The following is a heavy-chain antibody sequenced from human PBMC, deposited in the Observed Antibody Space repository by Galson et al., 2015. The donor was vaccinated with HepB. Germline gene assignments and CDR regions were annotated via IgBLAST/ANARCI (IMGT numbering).Heavy chain of an antibody. CDR1: GFTFSRYA. J-gene: IGHJ4*02. CDR2: MSGTGGTT. V-gene: IGHV3-23*01. D-gene: IGHD2-21*02. CDR3: AKVAVVVTTIPYYFGY. Sequence: SLRLSCATFGFTFSRYAMSWVRQAPGKGLEWVSGMSGTGGTTFYSDSVEGRFTISRDNSKNTLYLQMNSLRVEDTAVYYCAKVAVVVTTIPYYFGYWGQGTQVTVSS.